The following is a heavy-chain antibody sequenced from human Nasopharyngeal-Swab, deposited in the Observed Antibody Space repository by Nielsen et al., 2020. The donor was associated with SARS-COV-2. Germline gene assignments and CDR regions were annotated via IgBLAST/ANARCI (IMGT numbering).Heavy chain of an antibody. J-gene: IGHJ4*02. Sequence: GSLRLSCVASGFTFRDYWMSWVRQAPAKGLEWVASIKQDGSEKNYVDSVKGRFTISRDNAKNSLFPQMDSLRTEDTAFYYCARVGGRTSPMGSWGQGTLVTVSS. D-gene: IGHD3-10*01. CDR1: GFTFRDYW. CDR3: ARVGGRTSPMGS. V-gene: IGHV3-7*01. CDR2: IKQDGSEK.